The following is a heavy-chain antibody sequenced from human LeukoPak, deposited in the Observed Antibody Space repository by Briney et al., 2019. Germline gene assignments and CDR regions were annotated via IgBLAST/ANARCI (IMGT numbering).Heavy chain of an antibody. Sequence: PETLSLTCAVYGGSFSGYYWSWIRQPPGKGLEWIGEINHSGSTNYNPSLKSRVTISVDTSKNQFSLKLSSVTAADTAVYYCARGASYCSSTSCYIWGYYGMDVWGQGTTVTVSS. J-gene: IGHJ6*02. CDR1: GGSFSGYY. CDR2: INHSGST. D-gene: IGHD2-2*02. V-gene: IGHV4-34*01. CDR3: ARGASYCSSTSCYIWGYYGMDV.